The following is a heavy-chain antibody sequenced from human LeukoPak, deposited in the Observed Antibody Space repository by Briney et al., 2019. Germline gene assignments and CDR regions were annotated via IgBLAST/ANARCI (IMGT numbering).Heavy chain of an antibody. CDR3: ARYYDFWSGYLYGMDV. CDR1: GYTFTSYA. D-gene: IGHD3-3*01. CDR2: IIPIFGTA. V-gene: IGHV1-69*13. J-gene: IGHJ6*02. Sequence: SVKVSCKASGYTFTSYAMNWVRQAPGQGLEWMGGIIPIFGTANYAQKFQGRVTITADESTSTAYMELSSLRSEDTAVYYCARYYDFWSGYLYGMDVWGQGTTVTVSS.